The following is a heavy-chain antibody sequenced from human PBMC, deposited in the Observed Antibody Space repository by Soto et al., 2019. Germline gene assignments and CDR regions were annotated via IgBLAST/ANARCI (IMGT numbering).Heavy chain of an antibody. CDR2: ISPMFGAA. CDR3: AMEVLVHTAGFVY. CDR1: GGTFNTYA. J-gene: IGHJ4*01. D-gene: IGHD3-10*01. Sequence: QVQLVQSGAEMKKPGSSVKVSCKASGGTFNTYAMNWVRQAPGQGPEWMGDISPMFGAANYAPKFQGRVTLPAGGCTGTYFRQWRSMTSEDSALYVCAMEVLVHTAGFVYSGHGTLVTVSS. V-gene: IGHV1-69*19.